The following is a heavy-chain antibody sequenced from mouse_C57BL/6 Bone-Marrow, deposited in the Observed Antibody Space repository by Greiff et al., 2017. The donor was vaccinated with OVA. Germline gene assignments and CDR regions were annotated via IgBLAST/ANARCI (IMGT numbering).Heavy chain of an antibody. J-gene: IGHJ4*01. Sequence: QVQLQQPGAELVKPGASVKVSCKASGYTFTSYWMHWVKQRPGQGLEWIGRLHPSDSDTNYNQKFKGKATLTVDKSSSTAYMQLRSLTSEDSAVYYCATSDSSGRGDYWGQGTSVTVSA. CDR3: ATSDSSGRGDY. CDR2: LHPSDSDT. D-gene: IGHD3-2*02. V-gene: IGHV1-74*01. CDR1: GYTFTSYW.